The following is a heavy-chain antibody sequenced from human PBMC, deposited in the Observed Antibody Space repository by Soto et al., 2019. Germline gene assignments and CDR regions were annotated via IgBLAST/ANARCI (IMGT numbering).Heavy chain of an antibody. D-gene: IGHD1-26*01. CDR2: FNPRADTT. CDR1: GYGLSDAN. J-gene: IGHJ4*01. Sequence: ASVKVSWKASGYGLSDANINWVRHAPGQGPEWMGIFNPRADTTNYAQKFQGRVTMTRDTSTSTVYMELSSLRSEDTAVYYCVRDLRVGGDYWG. CDR3: VRDLRVGGDY. V-gene: IGHV1-46*01.